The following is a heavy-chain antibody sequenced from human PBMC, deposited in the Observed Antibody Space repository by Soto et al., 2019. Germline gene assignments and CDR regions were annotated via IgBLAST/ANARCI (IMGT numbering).Heavy chain of an antibody. CDR3: ARVTQAGAGDY. J-gene: IGHJ4*02. D-gene: IGHD6-19*01. V-gene: IGHV3-30-3*01. CDR2: ISYDGSNR. Sequence: QVQLVESGGGVVQPGRSLRLSCAASGLTLSNYAMHWVRQAPGKGLEWVAVISYDGSNRYYADSVKGRFTISRDNSKNSRYLQMNSMEDEDTAVYCCARVTQAGAGDYWGQGTLVRVAS. CDR1: GLTLSNYA.